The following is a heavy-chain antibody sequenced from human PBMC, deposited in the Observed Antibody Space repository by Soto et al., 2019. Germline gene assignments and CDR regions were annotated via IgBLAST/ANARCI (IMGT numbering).Heavy chain of an antibody. CDR1: GFTFSTYW. V-gene: IGHV3-7*05. Sequence: GGSLRLSCAASGFTFSTYWMSWVRQAPGKGLEWVANIKQDGSEKYYADSVKGRFTISRDNIKKSLYLQMNSLRAEDTAVYYCASRYLEYCSSASCSAPYDYWGQGTLVTVSS. D-gene: IGHD2-2*01. CDR2: IKQDGSEK. CDR3: ASRYLEYCSSASCSAPYDY. J-gene: IGHJ4*02.